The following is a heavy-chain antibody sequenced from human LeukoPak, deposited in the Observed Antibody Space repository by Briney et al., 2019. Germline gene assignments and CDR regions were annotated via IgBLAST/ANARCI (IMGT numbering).Heavy chain of an antibody. D-gene: IGHD5-24*01. CDR2: INPNSGGT. V-gene: IGHV1-2*02. CDR1: GYTFTGYY. Sequence: ASVKVSCKTSGYTFTGYYTHWVRQAPGQGLEWMGWINPNSGGTNYAQKFQGRVTMTRDTSISTAYMELSRLRSDDTAVYYCARDRGYKEFDYWGQGTLVTVSS. CDR3: ARDRGYKEFDY. J-gene: IGHJ4*02.